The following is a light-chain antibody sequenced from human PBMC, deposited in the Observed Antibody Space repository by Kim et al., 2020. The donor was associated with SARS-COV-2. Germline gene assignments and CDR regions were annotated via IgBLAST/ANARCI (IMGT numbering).Light chain of an antibody. CDR2: RNN. J-gene: IGLJ3*02. CDR1: SNNVGYQG. Sequence: QAGLTQPPSVSKGLRQTATLTCTGNSNNVGYQGAAWLQQHQGHPPKLLSSRNNNRPSGISERLSASRSGNTASLTITGLPPEDEADYYCSAWDNSLNVWVFGGGTQLTVL. V-gene: IGLV10-54*01. CDR3: SAWDNSLNVWV.